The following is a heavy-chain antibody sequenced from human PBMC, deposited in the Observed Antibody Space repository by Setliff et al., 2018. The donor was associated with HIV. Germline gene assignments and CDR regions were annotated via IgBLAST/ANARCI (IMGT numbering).Heavy chain of an antibody. V-gene: IGHV4-38-2*01. CDR3: ASRIYYYDESRVLREEGFVP. D-gene: IGHD3-22*01. Sequence: SETLSLTCAVSGYSISSGFYWGWIRQPPGKGLEWTGSIYHTGRTYYNRSLESRLTISIDTSKNQFSLKLTSVTAADTAMYYCASRIYYYDESRVLREEGFVPWGQGTLVTVSS. CDR1: GYSISSGFY. J-gene: IGHJ5*02. CDR2: IYHTGRT.